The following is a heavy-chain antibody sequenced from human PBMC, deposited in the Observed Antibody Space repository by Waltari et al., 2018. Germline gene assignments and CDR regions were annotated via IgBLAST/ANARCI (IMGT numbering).Heavy chain of an antibody. CDR1: GGSIISYS. CDR3: AREIYGGNSRPFDY. Sequence: QVQLQESGPGLLKLSETLSLTCSVPGGSIISYSWNWFRQPPGKGLEWLGYIYYSGTTNYNPSLKSRVTISVDTSKNQVSLQLRSVTAADTAVYYCAREIYGGNSRPFDYWGQGMLVTVSS. J-gene: IGHJ4*02. CDR2: IYYSGTT. V-gene: IGHV4-59*01. D-gene: IGHD4-17*01.